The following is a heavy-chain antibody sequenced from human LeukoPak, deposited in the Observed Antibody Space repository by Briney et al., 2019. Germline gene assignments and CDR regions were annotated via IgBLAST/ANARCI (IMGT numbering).Heavy chain of an antibody. CDR3: ARARDGYNPDFDY. D-gene: IGHD5-24*01. CDR2: INPNSGGT. V-gene: IGHV1-2*06. J-gene: IGHJ4*02. Sequence: ASVKVSCKASGCTFTGYYMHWVRQAPGQGLEWMGRINPNSGGTNYAQKFQGRVTMTRDTSISTAYMELSRLRSDDTAVYYCARARDGYNPDFDYWGQGTLVTVSS. CDR1: GCTFTGYY.